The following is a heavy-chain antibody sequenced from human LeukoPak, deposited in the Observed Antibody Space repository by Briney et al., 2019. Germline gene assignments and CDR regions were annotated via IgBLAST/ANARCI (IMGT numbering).Heavy chain of an antibody. Sequence: GGSLRLSCAASAGFTFSSYGMSWVRQAPGKGLEWVADISGSGGSTDYADSVKGRFTISRDNSKNTLYLQMNSLRAEDTAVYYCAKDSSGPTYGMDVWGQGTTVTVSS. CDR1: AGFTFSSYG. CDR2: ISGSGGST. CDR3: AKDSSGPTYGMDV. V-gene: IGHV3-23*01. J-gene: IGHJ6*02. D-gene: IGHD6-19*01.